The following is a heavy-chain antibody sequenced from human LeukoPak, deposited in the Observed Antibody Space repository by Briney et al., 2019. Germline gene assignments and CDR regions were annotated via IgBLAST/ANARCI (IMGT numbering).Heavy chain of an antibody. CDR1: GGSISSSSYY. J-gene: IGHJ6*02. CDR2: IYYSGST. CDR3: ARDLTVTRYYYYGMDV. D-gene: IGHD4-17*01. Sequence: SETLSLTCAVSGGSISSSSYYWGWIRQPPGKGLEWIGSIYYSGSTYYNPSLKSRVTISVDTSKNQFSLKLSSVTAADTAVYYCARDLTVTRYYYYGMDVWGQGTTVTVSS. V-gene: IGHV4-39*07.